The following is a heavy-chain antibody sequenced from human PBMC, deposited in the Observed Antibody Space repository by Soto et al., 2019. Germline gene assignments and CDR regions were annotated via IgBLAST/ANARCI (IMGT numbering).Heavy chain of an antibody. CDR3: ARGRGSGSHFKYYFDY. Sequence: QVQLVQSGAEVKKPGSSVKVSCKASGGTFSSYAISWVRQAPGPGLEWMGWMNPNSGNTGYAQKFQGRFTMTRNTSIRTAYMELSSLRSEDTAVYYCARGRGSGSHFKYYFDYWGQGTMVTVSS. J-gene: IGHJ4*02. V-gene: IGHV1-8*02. D-gene: IGHD1-26*01. CDR2: MNPNSGNT. CDR1: GGTFSSYA.